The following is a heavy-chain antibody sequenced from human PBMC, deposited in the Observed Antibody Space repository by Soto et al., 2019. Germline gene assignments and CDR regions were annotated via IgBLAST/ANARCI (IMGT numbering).Heavy chain of an antibody. J-gene: IGHJ4*02. CDR2: IYHSGST. CDR3: ARAPEYCSGGSCYSFDY. D-gene: IGHD2-15*01. CDR1: GGSISSSNW. Sequence: QVQLQESGPGLVKPSGTLSLTCAVSGGSISSSNWWSWVRQPPGKGLEWIGEIYHSGSTNYHPSLKSRVTISVDKSKNQFSLKLSSVTAADTAVYYCARAPEYCSGGSCYSFDYWGQGTLVTVSS. V-gene: IGHV4-4*02.